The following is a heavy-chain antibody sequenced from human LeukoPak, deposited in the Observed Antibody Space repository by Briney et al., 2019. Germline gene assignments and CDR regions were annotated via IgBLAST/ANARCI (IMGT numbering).Heavy chain of an antibody. V-gene: IGHV4-39*07. J-gene: IGHJ5*02. CDR3: ARDPPPYGGNSS. Sequence: SQTLSLTCTVSGGSISSGSYYWGWIRQPPGKGLEWIGSIYYSGSTYYNPSLKSRVTISVDTSKNQFSLKLSSVTAADTAVYYCARDPPPYGGNSSWGQGTLVTVSS. D-gene: IGHD4-23*01. CDR2: IYYSGST. CDR1: GGSISSGSYY.